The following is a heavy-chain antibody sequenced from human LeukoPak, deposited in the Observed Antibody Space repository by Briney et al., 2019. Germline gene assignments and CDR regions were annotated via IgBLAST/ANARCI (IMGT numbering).Heavy chain of an antibody. V-gene: IGHV3-23*01. CDR2: ISGSGGST. Sequence: PGGSLTLSCAASGFTFSSNAMTWVRQAPGKGLEWVSGISGSGGSTYYADSVKGRFTISRDNSKNTLYLQMNSLRAEDTAVYYCAKGYGSGSYFPSADYWGQGTLVTVSS. D-gene: IGHD3-10*01. J-gene: IGHJ4*02. CDR3: AKGYGSGSYFPSADY. CDR1: GFTFSSNA.